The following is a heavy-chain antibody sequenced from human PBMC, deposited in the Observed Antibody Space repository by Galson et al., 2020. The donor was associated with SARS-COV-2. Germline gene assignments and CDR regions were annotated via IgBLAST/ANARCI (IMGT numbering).Heavy chain of an antibody. Sequence: GESLKISCAASGFTFRSYEMNWVRQAPGKGLEWVSYISSSGSTIYYADSVKGRFTISRDNAKNSLYLQMNSLRAEDTAVYYCAGNLVRGDYWGQGTLVTVSS. V-gene: IGHV3-48*03. CDR3: AGNLVRGDY. CDR2: ISSSGSTI. J-gene: IGHJ4*02. CDR1: GFTFRSYE. D-gene: IGHD3-10*01.